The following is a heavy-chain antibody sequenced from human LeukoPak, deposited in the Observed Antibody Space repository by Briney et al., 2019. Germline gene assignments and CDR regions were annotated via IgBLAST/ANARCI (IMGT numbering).Heavy chain of an antibody. D-gene: IGHD3-16*02. V-gene: IGHV7-4-1*02. CDR1: GYTFTNYA. J-gene: IGHJ4*02. CDR2: IHPSTGNP. Sequence: ASVKVSCKASGYTFTNYAMNWVRQAPGQGLEWMGWIHPSTGNPTYAQGFTGRFVFSLGTSVSTTYLQISSLKAEDTAVYYCARAYQRLGDLSLPDYWGQGTLVTVSS. CDR3: ARAYQRLGDLSLPDY.